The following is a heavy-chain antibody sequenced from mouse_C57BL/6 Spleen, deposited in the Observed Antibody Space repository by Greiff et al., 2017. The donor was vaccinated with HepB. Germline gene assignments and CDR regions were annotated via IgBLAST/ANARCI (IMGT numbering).Heavy chain of an antibody. CDR2: ISGGGGNT. Sequence: EVQLVESGGGLVKPGGSLKLSCAASGFTFSSYTMSWVRQTPEKRLEWVATISGGGGNTYYPDSVKGRFTISRDNAKNTLYLQMSSLRSEDTALYYCARHVWDGAWFAYWGQGTLVTVSA. V-gene: IGHV5-9*01. J-gene: IGHJ3*01. CDR1: GFTFSSYT. CDR3: ARHVWDGAWFAY. D-gene: IGHD2-10*02.